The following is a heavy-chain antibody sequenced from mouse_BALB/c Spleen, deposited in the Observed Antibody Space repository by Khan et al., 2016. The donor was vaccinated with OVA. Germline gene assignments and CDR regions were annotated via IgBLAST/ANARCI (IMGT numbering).Heavy chain of an antibody. CDR1: GFTFSNYA. CDR3: ARDYWLAY. CDR2: ISSGDST. J-gene: IGHJ3*01. Sequence: EVELVESGGGLVKPGGSLKLSCAASGFTFSNYAISWARQSPDKRLEWVASISSGDSTYYPDSVKGRFTISSDNARNLLYLQMSSLRSEDTAMYYCARDYWLAYWGQKALVTISA. V-gene: IGHV5-6-5*01.